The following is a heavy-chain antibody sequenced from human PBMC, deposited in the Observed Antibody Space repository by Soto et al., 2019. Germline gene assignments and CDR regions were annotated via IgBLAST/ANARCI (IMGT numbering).Heavy chain of an antibody. Sequence: EVQLVESGGGLVQPGRSLRLSCAASGFTFDDYAMHWVRQAPGKGLEWVSGISWNSGSIGYADSVKGRFTISRDNAKNSLYLQMNSLRAEDTALYYCAKVPSLLAVAGPFDYWGQGTLVTVSS. CDR2: ISWNSGSI. V-gene: IGHV3-9*01. CDR3: AKVPSLLAVAGPFDY. D-gene: IGHD6-19*01. CDR1: GFTFDDYA. J-gene: IGHJ4*02.